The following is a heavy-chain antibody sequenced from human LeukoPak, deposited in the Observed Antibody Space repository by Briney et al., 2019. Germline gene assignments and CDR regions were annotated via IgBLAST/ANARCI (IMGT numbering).Heavy chain of an antibody. CDR1: GFTFSDYY. D-gene: IGHD5-18*01. J-gene: IGHJ6*02. CDR2: ISYDGSNK. V-gene: IGHV3-30*18. CDR3: AKGTAYSYGSTYYYGMDV. Sequence: GGSLRLSCAASGFTFSDYYMSWIRQAPGKGLEWVAVISYDGSNKYYADSVKGRFTISRDNSKNTLYLQMNSLRAEDTAVYYCAKGTAYSYGSTYYYGMDVWGQGTTVTVSS.